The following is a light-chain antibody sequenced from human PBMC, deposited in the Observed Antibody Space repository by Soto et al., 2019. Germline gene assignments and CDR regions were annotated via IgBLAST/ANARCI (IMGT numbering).Light chain of an antibody. V-gene: IGKV3-15*01. Sequence: EIVMTQSPATLSVSPGERATLSCRASQSVSSNLAWYQQKPGQAPRLLIYGASTRATGVPARFSGSRSGTEFTLTVSSLQSEDFAVYDCQQDNNWPPWTFGPGTKVDIK. J-gene: IGKJ3*01. CDR3: QQDNNWPPWT. CDR2: GAS. CDR1: QSVSSN.